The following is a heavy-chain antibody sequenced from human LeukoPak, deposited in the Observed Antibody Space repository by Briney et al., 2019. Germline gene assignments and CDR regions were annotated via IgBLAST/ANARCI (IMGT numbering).Heavy chain of an antibody. CDR3: ARVIVGATDDYYMDV. V-gene: IGHV1-8*03. J-gene: IGHJ6*03. CDR1: GYTFTSYD. Sequence: GESLKISCKASGYTFTSYDINWVRQATGQGLEWMGWMNPNSGNTGYAQKFQGRVTITRNTSISTAYMELSSLRSEDTAVYYCARVIVGATDDYYMDVWGKGTTVTVSS. D-gene: IGHD1-26*01. CDR2: MNPNSGNT.